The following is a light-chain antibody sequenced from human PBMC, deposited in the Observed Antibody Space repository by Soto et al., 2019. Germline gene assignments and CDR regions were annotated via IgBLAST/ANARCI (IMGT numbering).Light chain of an antibody. V-gene: IGKV3-15*01. J-gene: IGKJ1*01. CDR1: ETVATN. Sequence: VMTQSPATLSVSPGERATLSCWASETVATNLAWYQQKPGQAPRLLIYGASTRATGIPARFSGSGSGTEFTLTISSLQSEDFAVYYCQQYNNWPPAFGQGTKVDIK. CDR2: GAS. CDR3: QQYNNWPPA.